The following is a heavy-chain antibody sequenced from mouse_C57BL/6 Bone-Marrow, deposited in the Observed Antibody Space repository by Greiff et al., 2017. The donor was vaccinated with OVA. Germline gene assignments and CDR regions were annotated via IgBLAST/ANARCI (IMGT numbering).Heavy chain of an antibody. V-gene: IGHV3-8*01. D-gene: IGHD1-1*01. CDR3: ARYRSHYYGSSYGGYYAMDY. CDR1: GYSITSDY. J-gene: IGHJ4*01. CDR2: ISYSGST. Sequence: DVKLVESGPGLAKPSQTLSLTCSVTGYSITSDYWNWIRKFPGNKLEYMGYISYSGSTYYNPSLKSRISITRDTSKNQYYLQLNSVTTEDTATYYCARYRSHYYGSSYGGYYAMDYWGQGTSVTVSS.